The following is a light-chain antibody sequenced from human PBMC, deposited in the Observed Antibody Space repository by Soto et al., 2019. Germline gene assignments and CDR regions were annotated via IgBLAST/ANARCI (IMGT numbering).Light chain of an antibody. CDR3: AAWDDSLNGWV. V-gene: IGLV1-44*01. Sequence: QLVLTQPPSASGTPGQRVTIPCSGSRSNIGSNTVNWYQQVPGTAPKLFIYSDNQRPSGVPGRFSGSKSGTSASLAISGLQSEDEADYYCAAWDDSLNGWVFGGGTKLTVL. J-gene: IGLJ3*02. CDR2: SDN. CDR1: RSNIGSNT.